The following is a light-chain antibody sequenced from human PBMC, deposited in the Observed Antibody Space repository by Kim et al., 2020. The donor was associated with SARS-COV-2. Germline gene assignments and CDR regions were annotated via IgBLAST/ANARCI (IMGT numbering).Light chain of an antibody. V-gene: IGLV6-57*04. CDR2: EDN. CDR1: SGNIASHY. Sequence: NFMLTQSHYVSESPGKTVTISCTRSSGNIASHYVQWYQQRPGSAPTTVIYEDNQRPSGVPDRFSGSIDSSSNSASLTISGLKTEDEADYYCQSYDSSNHYVFGTGTKVTVL. J-gene: IGLJ1*01. CDR3: QSYDSSNHYV.